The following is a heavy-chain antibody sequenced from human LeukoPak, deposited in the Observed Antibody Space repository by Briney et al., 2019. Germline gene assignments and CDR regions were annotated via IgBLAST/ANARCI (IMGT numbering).Heavy chain of an antibody. V-gene: IGHV4-59*01. CDR1: GDPISSYY. J-gene: IGHJ6*02. CDR2: IYYRGST. Sequence: SETLSLTCTVSGDPISSYYWSWIRQPPGKGLEWIGYIYYRGSTNYSPSLKSRVTISVDTSKNQFSLKLSSVTAAGTAVYYCARERGGNYYGSGRGVYYYGMDVWGQGTTVTVSS. CDR3: ARERGGNYYGSGRGVYYYGMDV. D-gene: IGHD3-10*01.